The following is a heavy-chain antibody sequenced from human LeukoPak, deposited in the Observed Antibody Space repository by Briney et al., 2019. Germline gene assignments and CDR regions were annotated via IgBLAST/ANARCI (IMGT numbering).Heavy chain of an antibody. CDR2: IYSGGST. J-gene: IGHJ4*02. CDR3: ARTRRGSYYQYFDY. V-gene: IGHV3-53*01. D-gene: IGHD1-26*01. Sequence: GGSLRLSCAASGFTVSSNYMSWVRQAPGKGLEWVSVIYSGGSTYYADSVKRRFTISRDSSKNTLYLQMNSLRAEDTAVYYCARTRRGSYYQYFDYWGQGTLVTVSS. CDR1: GFTVSSNY.